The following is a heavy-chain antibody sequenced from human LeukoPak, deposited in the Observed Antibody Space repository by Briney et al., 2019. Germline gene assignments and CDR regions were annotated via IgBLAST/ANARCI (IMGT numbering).Heavy chain of an antibody. V-gene: IGHV4-39*07. CDR1: GGSISSSSSY. CDR2: IYFSGRT. D-gene: IGHD3-16*02. Sequence: SETLSLTCTVSGGSISSSSSYWGWIRQPPGKGLECIGTIYFSGRTYYNPSLKSRVTISVDTSKNQFSLKLNSVTAADTAVYYCARAPNLGRRWGDGDLSTGNAFDIWGQGTMVSVSS. CDR3: ARAPNLGRRWGDGDLSTGNAFDI. J-gene: IGHJ3*02.